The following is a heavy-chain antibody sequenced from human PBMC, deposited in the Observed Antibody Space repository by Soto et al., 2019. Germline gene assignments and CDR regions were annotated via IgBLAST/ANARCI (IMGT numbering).Heavy chain of an antibody. CDR2: ISSSSSYT. Sequence: GGSLRLSCAASGFTFSSYAMSWVRQAPGKGLEWVSAISSSSSYTYYADSVKGRFTISRDNAKNSLYLQMNSLRAEDTFVYYCARAPSTMVRGVIIGAEYWGQGTLVTVSS. CDR3: ARAPSTMVRGVIIGAEY. J-gene: IGHJ4*02. D-gene: IGHD3-10*01. V-gene: IGHV3-21*01. CDR1: GFTFSSYA.